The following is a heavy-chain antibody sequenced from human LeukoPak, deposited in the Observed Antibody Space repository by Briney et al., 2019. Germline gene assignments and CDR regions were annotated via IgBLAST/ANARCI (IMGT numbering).Heavy chain of an antibody. Sequence: PGGSLRLSCAASGFTFSSYEMNWVRQAPGKGLEWVSYISSSSSYIYYADSVKGRFTISRDNAKNSLYLQMNSLRAEDTAVYYCARGKNTAGATSWDIWGQGTMVTVSS. CDR3: ARGKNTAGATSWDI. CDR1: GFTFSSYE. J-gene: IGHJ3*02. D-gene: IGHD1-26*01. V-gene: IGHV3-21*05. CDR2: ISSSSSYI.